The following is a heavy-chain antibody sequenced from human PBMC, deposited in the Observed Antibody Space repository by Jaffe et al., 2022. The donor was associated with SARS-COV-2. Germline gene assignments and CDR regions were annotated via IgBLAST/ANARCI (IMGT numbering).Heavy chain of an antibody. J-gene: IGHJ6*02. CDR2: FDPEDGET. Sequence: QVQLVQSGAEVKKPGASVKVSCKVSGYTLTELSMHWVRQAPGKGLEWMGGFDPEDGETIYAQKFQGRVTMTEDTSTDTAYMELSSLRSEDTAVYYCATDYPPVAVASFYYYGMDVWGQGTTVTVSS. D-gene: IGHD6-19*01. CDR3: ATDYPPVAVASFYYYGMDV. V-gene: IGHV1-24*01. CDR1: GYTLTELS.